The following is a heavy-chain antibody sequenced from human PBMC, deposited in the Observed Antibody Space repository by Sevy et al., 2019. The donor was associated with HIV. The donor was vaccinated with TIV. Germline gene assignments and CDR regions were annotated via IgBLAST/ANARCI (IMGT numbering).Heavy chain of an antibody. CDR1: GFNFSNYA. Sequence: GESLKISCAASGFNFSNYAMHWVRQAPGKGLEWVALIWYDGSNKNYADSNSMKGRFTISRNNSKNTLYLQMNNLRAEDTAVYYCARESREFRFDPWGQGTLVTVSS. CDR2: IWYDGSNK. V-gene: IGHV3-33*01. CDR3: ARESREFRFDP. J-gene: IGHJ5*02.